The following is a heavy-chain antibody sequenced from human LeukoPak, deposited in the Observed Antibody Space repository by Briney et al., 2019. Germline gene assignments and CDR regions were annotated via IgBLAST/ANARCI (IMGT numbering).Heavy chain of an antibody. CDR2: INHSGNT. D-gene: IGHD1-26*01. V-gene: IGHV4-34*01. J-gene: IGHJ4*02. CDR1: GGSFSGYY. Sequence: SETLSLTCAVYGGSFSGYYWSWIRQPPRKGLEWIGEINHSGNTNYNPSLKSRVTISVDTSKNQFSLKLSSVTAADTAVYYCASLRERSYYARGFDYWGQGTLVTVSS. CDR3: ASLRERSYYARGFDY.